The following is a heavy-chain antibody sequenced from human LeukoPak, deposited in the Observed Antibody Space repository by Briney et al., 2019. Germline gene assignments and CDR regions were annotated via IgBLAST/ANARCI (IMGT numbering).Heavy chain of an antibody. V-gene: IGHV3-30*02. Sequence: GGSLRLSCAASGFTFSSYGMHWVRQAPGKGLEWVAVIWDDGSEKYYADSVKGRFSISRDNSKNTLYLQMNSLRAEDTAVYYCAKAGQLWSLDYWGQGTLVTVSS. CDR1: GFTFSSYG. J-gene: IGHJ4*02. D-gene: IGHD5-18*01. CDR3: AKAGQLWSLDY. CDR2: IWDDGSEK.